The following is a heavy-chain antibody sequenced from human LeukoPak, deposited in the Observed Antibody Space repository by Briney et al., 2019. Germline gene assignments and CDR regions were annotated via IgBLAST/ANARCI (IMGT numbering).Heavy chain of an antibody. J-gene: IGHJ5*02. D-gene: IGHD2-2*01. CDR2: TYYRSTWYN. Sequence: SQTLSLTCAISGGSVSSNSVTWNWIRQSPSRGLEWLGSTYYRSTWYNDYAVSVRGRITVNPDTSKNQFSLHLNSVTPEDTAVYYCARRLTQYDCFDPWGQGILVTVPS. V-gene: IGHV6-1*01. CDR1: GGSVSSNSVT. CDR3: ARRLTQYDCFDP.